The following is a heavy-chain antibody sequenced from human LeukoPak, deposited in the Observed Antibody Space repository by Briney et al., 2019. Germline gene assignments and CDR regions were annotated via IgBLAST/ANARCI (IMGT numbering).Heavy chain of an antibody. V-gene: IGHV4-39*07. CDR2: IYYSGST. CDR3: ARETPSSSGDV. J-gene: IGHJ6*02. Sequence: SETLSLTCTVSGGSISSSSYYWGWIRQPPGKGLEWIGSIYYSGSTYYNPSLKSRVTISVDTSKNQFSLKLSSVTAADTAVYYCARETPSSSGDVWGQGTTVTVSS. CDR1: GGSISSSSYY. D-gene: IGHD6-13*01.